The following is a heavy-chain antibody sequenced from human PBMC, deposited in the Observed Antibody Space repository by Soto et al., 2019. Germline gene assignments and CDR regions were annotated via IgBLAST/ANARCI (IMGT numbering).Heavy chain of an antibody. CDR1: GYTFTSYA. CDR3: ARDPSYYGMDV. J-gene: IGHJ6*02. Sequence: QVQLVQSGAEEKKPGASVKVSCKASGYTFTSYAMHWVRQAPGQRLEWMGWINAGNGNTNYSQKFQGRVTITRDTSASTAYMELISLRSEDTAVYYCARDPSYYGMDVWGQGTTVTVSS. CDR2: INAGNGNT. V-gene: IGHV1-3*05.